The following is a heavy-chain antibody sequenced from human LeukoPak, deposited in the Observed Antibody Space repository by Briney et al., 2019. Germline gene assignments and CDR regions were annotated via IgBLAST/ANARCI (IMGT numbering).Heavy chain of an antibody. CDR1: GFTFSSYA. J-gene: IGHJ6*02. D-gene: IGHD3-9*01. V-gene: IGHV3-30*18. CDR3: AKDPTNYDILTGYSYGMDV. CDR2: ISYDGSNK. Sequence: GGSLRLSCAASGFTFSSYAMSWVRQAPGKGLEWVAVISYDGSNKYYADSVKGRFTISRDNSKNTLYLQMNSLRAEDTAVYYCAKDPTNYDILTGYSYGMDVWGQGTTVTVSS.